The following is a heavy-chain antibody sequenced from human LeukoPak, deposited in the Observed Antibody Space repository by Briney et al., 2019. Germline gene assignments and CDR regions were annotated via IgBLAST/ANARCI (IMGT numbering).Heavy chain of an antibody. CDR2: ISSFGSYI. Sequence: GGSLRLSCAASRFTFSSYSMNWVRQAPGKGLEWVSSISSFGSYIYYADSVKGRFTISRDTAKKSLYLQMNSLRAEDTAVYFCARGWLPTGFDSWGQGTLVAVSS. CDR3: ARGWLPTGFDS. J-gene: IGHJ4*02. CDR1: RFTFSSYS. V-gene: IGHV3-21*01. D-gene: IGHD6-19*01.